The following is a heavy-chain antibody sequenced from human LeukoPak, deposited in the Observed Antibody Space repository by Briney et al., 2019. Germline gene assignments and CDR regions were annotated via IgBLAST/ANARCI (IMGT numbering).Heavy chain of an antibody. CDR3: ASLPKLRYFDWLFPYPTTYYFDY. CDR2: IYYSGST. Sequence: SETPSLTCTVSGGTISSSSYYWGWIRQPPGKGLEWIGSIYYSGSTYYNPSLKSRVTISVDTSKNQFSLKLSSVTAADTAVYYCASLPKLRYFDWLFPYPTTYYFDYWGQGTLVTVSS. D-gene: IGHD3-9*01. V-gene: IGHV4-39*07. CDR1: GGTISSSSYY. J-gene: IGHJ4*02.